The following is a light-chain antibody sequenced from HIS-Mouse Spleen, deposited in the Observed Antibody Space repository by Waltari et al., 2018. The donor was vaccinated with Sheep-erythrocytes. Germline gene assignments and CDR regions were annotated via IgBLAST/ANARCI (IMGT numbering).Light chain of an antibody. CDR2: KDS. Sequence: SYELTQPPSVSVSPGQTARITCSGDALPKQYADWYQQKPGQAPVLVIYKDSERPSGIPERFSGSSSGTTVTLTISGVQAEDEADYYCQSADSSVVFGGGTKLTVL. J-gene: IGLJ2*01. CDR3: QSADSSVV. CDR1: ALPKQY. V-gene: IGLV3-25*03.